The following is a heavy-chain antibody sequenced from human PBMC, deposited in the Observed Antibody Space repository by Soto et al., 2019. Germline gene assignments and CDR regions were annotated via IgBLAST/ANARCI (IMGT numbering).Heavy chain of an antibody. Sequence: ASVKVSCKASGYTFTSYGISWVLQAPGQGLEWMGWISAYNGNTNYAQKLQGRVTMTTDTSTSTAYMELRSLRSDDTAVYYCASARGGDYVWGSYRSDDAFDIWGQGTMVTVSS. V-gene: IGHV1-18*01. CDR2: ISAYNGNT. CDR1: GYTFTSYG. J-gene: IGHJ3*02. D-gene: IGHD3-16*02. CDR3: ASARGGDYVWGSYRSDDAFDI.